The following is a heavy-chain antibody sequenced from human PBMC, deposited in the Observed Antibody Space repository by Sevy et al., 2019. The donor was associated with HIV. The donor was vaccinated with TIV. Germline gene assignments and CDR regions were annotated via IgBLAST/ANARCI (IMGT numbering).Heavy chain of an antibody. CDR3: ATTKDYYESSGYPFDY. D-gene: IGHD3-22*01. Sequence: ASVKVSCKVSGKTLSELSIHWVRLAPGKGLEWMGSFDPEDDETIYAQKFQGRVTMTEDTSTDTAYMELSSLRSEDTAVYYCATTKDYYESSGYPFDYWGQGTLVTVSS. CDR2: FDPEDDET. J-gene: IGHJ4*02. V-gene: IGHV1-24*01. CDR1: GKTLSELS.